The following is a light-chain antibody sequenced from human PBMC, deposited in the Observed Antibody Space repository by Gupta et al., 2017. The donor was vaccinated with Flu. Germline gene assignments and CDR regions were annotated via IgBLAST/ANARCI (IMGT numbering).Light chain of an antibody. Sequence: QSVLTQPPSASGTPGQRVTISCSGSSSNIGNNTVNWYQQLPGTAPRLLIYNNDQRPSGVPDRFSGSKSGNSASLAISGLLSEDEADYYCATWDDSLNGLFGGGTKLTVL. CDR3: ATWDDSLNGL. CDR1: SSNIGNNT. V-gene: IGLV1-44*01. J-gene: IGLJ2*01. CDR2: NND.